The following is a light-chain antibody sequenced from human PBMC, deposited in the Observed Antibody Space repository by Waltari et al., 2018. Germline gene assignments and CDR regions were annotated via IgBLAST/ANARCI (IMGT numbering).Light chain of an antibody. Sequence: CRASQTVRTTYLAWYQQKPGQAPTLLIYGASSRATGIPGRFSGSGSRTDFSLTISSLEPEDFAVYYCQQYDISPLTFGGGTKVEFK. CDR2: GAS. J-gene: IGKJ4*01. CDR3: QQYDISPLT. CDR1: QTVRTTY. V-gene: IGKV3-20*01.